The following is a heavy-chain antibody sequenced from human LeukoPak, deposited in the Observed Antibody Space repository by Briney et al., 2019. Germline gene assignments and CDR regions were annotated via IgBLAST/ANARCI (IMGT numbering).Heavy chain of an antibody. CDR2: IYYSGST. CDR3: ARDLLYCSSTSCHNNWFDP. CDR1: GGSIGSGDYY. J-gene: IGHJ5*02. V-gene: IGHV4-30-4*08. D-gene: IGHD2-2*01. Sequence: SQTLSLTCTVSGGSIGSGDYYWSWLRQPPGKGLEWIGYIYYSGSTYYNPSLKSRVTISVDTSKNQFSLKLSSVTAADTAVYYCARDLLYCSSTSCHNNWFDPWGQGTLVTVSS.